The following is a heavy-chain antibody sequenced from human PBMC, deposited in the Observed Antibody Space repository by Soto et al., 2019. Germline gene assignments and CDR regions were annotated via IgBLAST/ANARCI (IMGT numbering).Heavy chain of an antibody. CDR1: GGSISSSSYY. V-gene: IGHV4-39*01. D-gene: IGHD3-9*01. J-gene: IGHJ6*02. Sequence: QLQLQESGPGLVKPSETLSLTCTVSGGSISSSSYYWGWIRQPPGKGLEWIGSIDYSGSTYSNPSLKSRVTISVNTSQHQFSLKLSSVTAADPAVYYCARYFGHYYCYYGMYVWGQGTTVTVSS. CDR3: ARYFGHYYCYYGMYV. CDR2: IDYSGST.